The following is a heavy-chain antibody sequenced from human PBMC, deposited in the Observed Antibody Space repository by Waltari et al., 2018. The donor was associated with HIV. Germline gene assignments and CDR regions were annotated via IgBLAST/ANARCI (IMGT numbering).Heavy chain of an antibody. Sequence: QLQLQESGPGLVKPSETLSLTCTVSGGSVSSSSYFWGWVRQPPGKGLEWVGRIYYTVRAYYDRALKGRVTISVDTSKNQFSLKVTSVTAADTAVYYCARHALRVGAAYWNFDLWGRGTLVTVSS. CDR1: GGSVSSSSYF. V-gene: IGHV4-39*01. CDR3: ARHALRVGAAYWNFDL. J-gene: IGHJ2*01. D-gene: IGHD1-26*01. CDR2: IYYTVRA.